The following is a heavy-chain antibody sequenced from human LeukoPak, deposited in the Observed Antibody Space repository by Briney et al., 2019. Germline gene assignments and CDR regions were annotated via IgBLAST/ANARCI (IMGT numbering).Heavy chain of an antibody. CDR3: ASDYGDYVWFDP. CDR2: INHSGST. CDR1: GGSFSGYY. J-gene: IGHJ5*02. D-gene: IGHD4-17*01. V-gene: IGHV4-34*01. Sequence: SETLSLTCAIYGGSFSGYYWSCIRQPPGKGLEWIGEINHSGSTNYNPSLKSRVTISVDTSKNQFSLKLSSVTAADTAVYYCASDYGDYVWFDPWGQGTLVTVSS.